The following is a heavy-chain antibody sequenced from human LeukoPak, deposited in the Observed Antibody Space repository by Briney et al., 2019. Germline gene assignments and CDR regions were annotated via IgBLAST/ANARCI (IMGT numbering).Heavy chain of an antibody. CDR3: ARELSRGVTLHS. CDR2: INNDGSST. CDR1: GFTFIAYG. J-gene: IGHJ4*02. V-gene: IGHV3-74*01. D-gene: IGHD2-21*02. Sequence: PGGSLRLSCAASGFTFIAYGMQWVRQAPGKGLVWVSRINNDGSSTSYADSVKGRFTISRDNAKNTLYLQVNSLRAEDTGVYYCARELSRGVTLHSWGQGTLVTVSS.